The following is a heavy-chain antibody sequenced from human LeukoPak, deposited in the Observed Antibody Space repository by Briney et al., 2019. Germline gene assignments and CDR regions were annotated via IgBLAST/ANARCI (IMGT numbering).Heavy chain of an antibody. CDR2: IKEDGSEK. Sequence: GGSLRLSCAASGFSISSYWMTWVRQAPGKGLEWVANIKEDGSEKYYVDSVKGRFTISRDNAKNSLYLQMNSLRAEDTAVYYCARPAAGGYYYMDVWGKGTTVTVSS. D-gene: IGHD6-13*01. J-gene: IGHJ6*03. CDR3: ARPAAGGYYYMDV. CDR1: GFSISSYW. V-gene: IGHV3-7*01.